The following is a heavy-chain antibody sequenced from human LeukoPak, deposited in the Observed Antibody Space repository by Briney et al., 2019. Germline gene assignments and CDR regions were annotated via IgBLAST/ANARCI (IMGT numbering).Heavy chain of an antibody. CDR2: IKQDGSEK. CDR3: ARDLGDGGSILYYYYGMDV. V-gene: IGHV3-7*01. J-gene: IGHJ6*02. Sequence: GGSLRLSCAASGFTFSSYAMSWVRQAPGKGLEWVANIKQDGSEKYYVDSVKGRFTISRDNAKNSLYLQMNSLRAEDTAVYYCARDLGDGGSILYYYYGMDVWGQGTTVTVSS. D-gene: IGHD2-15*01. CDR1: GFTFSSYA.